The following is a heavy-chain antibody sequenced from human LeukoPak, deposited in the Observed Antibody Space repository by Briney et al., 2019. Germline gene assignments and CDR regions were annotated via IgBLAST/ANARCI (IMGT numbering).Heavy chain of an antibody. D-gene: IGHD3-3*01. CDR2: IWYDGSNK. V-gene: IGHV3-33*01. Sequence: GGSLRLSCAASGFTFSSYGMHWVRQAPGKGLEWVAVIWYDGSNKYYADSVKGRFTISRDNSKNTLYLQMNSLRAEDTAVYYCARDGNPYYDFWSGYYYFDYWGQGTLDTVSS. CDR3: ARDGNPYYDFWSGYYYFDY. CDR1: GFTFSSYG. J-gene: IGHJ4*02.